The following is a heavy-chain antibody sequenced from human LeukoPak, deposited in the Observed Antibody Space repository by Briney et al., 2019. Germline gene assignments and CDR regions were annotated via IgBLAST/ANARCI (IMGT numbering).Heavy chain of an antibody. D-gene: IGHD3-10*01. J-gene: IGHJ6*03. CDR2: INHSGSI. CDR3: ARRMGRRFGERYYYYHYMDV. Sequence: TSETLSLTCAVYGGSFSGYYWSWIRQPPGKGLEWIGEINHSGSINYNSSLKSRVTISVDTSKNQFSLKLSSVTAADTAVYYCARRMGRRFGERYYYYHYMDVWGKGTTVTISS. CDR1: GGSFSGYY. V-gene: IGHV4-34*01.